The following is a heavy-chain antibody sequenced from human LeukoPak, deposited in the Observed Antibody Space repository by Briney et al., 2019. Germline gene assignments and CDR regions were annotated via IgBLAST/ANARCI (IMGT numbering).Heavy chain of an antibody. D-gene: IGHD6-13*01. CDR3: ASARQQQTTSYFDY. CDR2: IIPIFGTA. J-gene: IGHJ4*02. Sequence: ASVKVSCKASGGTFSSYAISWVRQAPGQGLEWMGGIIPIFGTANYAQKFQGRVTITTDESTSTAYMELSSLRSEDTAVYYCASARQQQTTSYFDYWGQGPRSPSPQ. CDR1: GGTFSSYA. V-gene: IGHV1-69*05.